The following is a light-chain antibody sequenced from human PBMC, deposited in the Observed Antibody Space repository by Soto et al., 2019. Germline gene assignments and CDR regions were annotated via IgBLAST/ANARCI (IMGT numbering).Light chain of an antibody. V-gene: IGLV1-36*01. CDR1: SSNIGNNA. CDR2: YDD. J-gene: IGLJ1*01. CDR3: AAWDASLNGHV. Sequence: QPVLTQPPSVSEAPRQRVTISCSGSSSNIGNNAVNWYQQLPGKAPKLLIYYDDLLPSGVSDRFSGSKSGTSASLAISGLQSEDEADYYCAAWDASLNGHVFGTGTKVTVL.